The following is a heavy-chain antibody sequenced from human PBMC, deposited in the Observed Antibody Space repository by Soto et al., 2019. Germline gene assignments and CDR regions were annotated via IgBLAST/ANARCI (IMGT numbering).Heavy chain of an antibody. Sequence: QVQLQQWGAGLLKPSETLSLTCAVYGGSFSGYYRSWILQPPGKGLEWMGEINRSGGTSYNPSLKSRVTISVDTSKIQSPLKLSSVPAADTAVYYCARGERYYGSGSYYFGYWGQGTLVTVSS. CDR2: INRSGGT. CDR1: GGSFSGYY. J-gene: IGHJ4*02. V-gene: IGHV4-34*01. CDR3: ARGERYYGSGSYYFGY. D-gene: IGHD3-10*01.